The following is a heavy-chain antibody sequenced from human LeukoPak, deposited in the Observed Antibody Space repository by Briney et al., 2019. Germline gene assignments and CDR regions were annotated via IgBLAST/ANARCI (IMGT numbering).Heavy chain of an antibody. D-gene: IGHD4-17*01. CDR3: ARGGYGDYYAMDV. CDR2: IYYSGST. CDR1: GGSIGRYY. V-gene: IGHV4-59*01. J-gene: IGHJ6*02. Sequence: SETLSLTCTVSGGSIGRYYWSWIRQPPGKGLQWFGYIYYSGSTNFNPSLQGRLTMSVDRSINQFSLKVTPVTAADTAVYYCARGGYGDYYAMDVWGQGTTVTVSS.